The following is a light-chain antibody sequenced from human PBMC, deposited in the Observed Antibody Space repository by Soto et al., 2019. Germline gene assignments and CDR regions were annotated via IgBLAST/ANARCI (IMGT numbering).Light chain of an antibody. CDR1: SSDVGAYNY. J-gene: IGLJ2*01. V-gene: IGLV2-14*03. CDR3: SSYTTTASVV. CDR2: DVG. Sequence: QSALTQPASVSGSPGQSITISCTGTSSDVGAYNYVSWYQHHPGKAPKLIIYDVGNWPSQVPNRFSGSKSGNTASLTISGLQAEDEADYYCSSYTTTASVVFGGRTKVTVL.